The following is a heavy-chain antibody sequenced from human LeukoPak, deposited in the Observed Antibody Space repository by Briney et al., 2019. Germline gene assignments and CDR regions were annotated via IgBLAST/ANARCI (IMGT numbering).Heavy chain of an antibody. CDR1: GGTFSSYA. J-gene: IGHJ6*03. V-gene: IGHV1-69*05. CDR3: ARGSQSLYLSSSGYYYYYYMDV. CDR2: IIPIFGTA. Sequence: ASVKVSCKASGGTFSSYAISWVRQAPGQGLEWMGRIIPIFGTANYARKFQGRVTITTDGSTITAYMELSSLRSEDTAVHYCARGSQSLYLSSSGYYYYYYMDVWGKGTTVTVSS. D-gene: IGHD6-13*01.